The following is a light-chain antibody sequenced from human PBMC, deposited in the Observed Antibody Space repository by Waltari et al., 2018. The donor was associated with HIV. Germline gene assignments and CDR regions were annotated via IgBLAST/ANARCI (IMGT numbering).Light chain of an antibody. J-gene: IGKJ4*01. CDR2: LGS. CDR3: MQALQMPLT. Sequence: IVMTQPPFSLPVSPGEPAYISCRSSQSLLHTNGYTYLNWCIQKPGQSPQLLFYLGSHRASGVPDRFSGSGSGTDFTLHINQVEGDDVGLYYCMQALQMPLTFGGGTKVEIK. V-gene: IGKV2-28*01. CDR1: QSLLHTNGYTY.